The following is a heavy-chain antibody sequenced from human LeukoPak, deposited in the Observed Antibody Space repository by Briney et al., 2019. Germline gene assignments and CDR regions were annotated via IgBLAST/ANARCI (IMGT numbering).Heavy chain of an antibody. CDR2: IIPIFGTA. CDR1: GGTFSSYA. Sequence: SVKVSCKASGGTFSSYAISWVRQAPGQGLEWMGRIIPIFGTATYAQKFQGRVTITTDESTSTAYMELSSLRSEDTAVYYWARDYGYNWNYGGGGWFDPWGQGTLVTVSS. CDR3: ARDYGYNWNYGGGGWFDP. J-gene: IGHJ5*02. V-gene: IGHV1-69*05. D-gene: IGHD1-7*01.